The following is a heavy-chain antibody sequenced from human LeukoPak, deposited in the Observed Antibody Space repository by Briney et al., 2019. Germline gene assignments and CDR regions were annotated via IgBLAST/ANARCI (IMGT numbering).Heavy chain of an antibody. J-gene: IGHJ4*02. CDR2: INHSGST. Sequence: SETLSLTCAVYGGSFSGYYWSWIRQPPGKGLEWIGEINHSGSTNYNPSLKSRVTISLDTSKNQFSLKLSSVTAADTAVYYCASLRGRIAAAGSFDYWGQGTLVTVSS. CDR1: GGSFSGYY. CDR3: ASLRGRIAAAGSFDY. V-gene: IGHV4-34*01. D-gene: IGHD6-13*01.